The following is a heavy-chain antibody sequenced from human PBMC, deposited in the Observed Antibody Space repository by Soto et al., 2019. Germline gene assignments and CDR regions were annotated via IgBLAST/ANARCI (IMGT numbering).Heavy chain of an antibody. J-gene: IGHJ4*02. CDR1: GFTFSSYA. CDR2: ISGSGGST. D-gene: IGHD3-22*01. Sequence: GGSLRLSCAASGFTFSSYAMSWVRQAPGKGLEWVSAISGSGGSTYYADSVKGRFTTSRDNSKNTLYLQMNSLRAEDTAVYYCAKHGRRITMIVVFDYWGQGTLVTVSS. V-gene: IGHV3-23*01. CDR3: AKHGRRITMIVVFDY.